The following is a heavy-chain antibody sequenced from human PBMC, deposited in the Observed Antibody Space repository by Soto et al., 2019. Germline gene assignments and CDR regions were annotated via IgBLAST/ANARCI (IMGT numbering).Heavy chain of an antibody. V-gene: IGHV4-30-2*01. CDR3: ARVLWNDVFQY. D-gene: IGHD1-1*01. Sequence: SETLSLTSAVSGGSISSGGYSWTWIRQPPGKSLEWIGYVHHTGSTTYNPSLRTRVNISVARPNLQFWLTLTPATAADSAVYYCARVLWNDVFQYWCLGMLVTVSS. J-gene: IGHJ1*01. CDR1: GGSISSGGYS. CDR2: VHHTGST.